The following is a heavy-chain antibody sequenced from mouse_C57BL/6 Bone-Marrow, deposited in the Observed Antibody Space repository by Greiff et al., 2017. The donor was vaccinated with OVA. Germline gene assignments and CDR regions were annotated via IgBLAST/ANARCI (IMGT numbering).Heavy chain of an antibody. CDR1: GFTFTDYY. V-gene: IGHV7-3*01. CDR3: AIMWGGFDY. CDR2: IRNKANGYTT. J-gene: IGHJ2*01. Sequence: EVMLVESGGGLVQPGGSLSLSCAASGFTFTDYYMSWVRQPPGKALEWLGFIRNKANGYTTAYSASVKGRFTISRDNSQSILYLQMNALRAEDSATYYCAIMWGGFDYWGQGTTLTVSS.